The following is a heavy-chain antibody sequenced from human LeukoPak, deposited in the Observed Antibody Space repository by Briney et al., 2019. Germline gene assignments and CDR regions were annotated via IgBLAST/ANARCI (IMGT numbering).Heavy chain of an antibody. D-gene: IGHD3-10*01. CDR1: GGSMSSYY. V-gene: IGHV4-59*12. Sequence: SETLSLTCSVSGGSMSSYYWSWIRQSPGKGLEWIGYIYHSGSTDYNSSLKSRVTMSVDTSKNQFSLKLSSVTAADTAVYYCARDNYYGSGAHFDYWGQGTLVTVSS. J-gene: IGHJ4*02. CDR3: ARDNYYGSGAHFDY. CDR2: IYHSGST.